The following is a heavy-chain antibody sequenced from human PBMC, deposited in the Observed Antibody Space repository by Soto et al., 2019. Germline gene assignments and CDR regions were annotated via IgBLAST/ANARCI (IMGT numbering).Heavy chain of an antibody. V-gene: IGHV1-2*04. D-gene: IGHD2-2*01. CDR2: INPNSGGT. J-gene: IGHJ6*02. CDR3: ARAASGYCSSTSCGNYYYGMDV. CDR1: GYTFTGYY. Sequence: ASVKVSCKASGYTFTGYYMHWVRQAPGQGLEWMGWINPNSGGTNYARKFQGWVTMTRDTSISTAYMELSRLRSDDTAVYYCARAASGYCSSTSCGNYYYGMDVWGQGTTVTVSS.